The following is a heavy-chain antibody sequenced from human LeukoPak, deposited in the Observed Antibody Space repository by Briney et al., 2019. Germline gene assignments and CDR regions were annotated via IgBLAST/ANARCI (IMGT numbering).Heavy chain of an antibody. CDR3: ARARQQLYYYYGMDV. D-gene: IGHD6-13*01. CDR1: GFTFSSYS. J-gene: IGHJ6*02. Sequence: GGSLRLSCAASGFTFSSYSMNWVRQAPGKGLEWVSSISSSRSYIYYADSMKGRFTISRDNAKNSLYLQMNSPRAEDTAVYYCARARQQLYYYYGMDVWGQGTTVTVSS. CDR2: ISSSRSYI. V-gene: IGHV3-21*01.